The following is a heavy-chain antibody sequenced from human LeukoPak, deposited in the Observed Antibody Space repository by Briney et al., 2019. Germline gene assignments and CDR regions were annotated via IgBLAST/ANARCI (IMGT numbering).Heavy chain of an antibody. D-gene: IGHD1-26*01. V-gene: IGHV1-69*13. CDR2: IIPIFGTA. CDR3: ARGKIVGATRSHFDY. J-gene: IGHJ4*02. Sequence: SVKVSCKASGCTFSSYAISWVRQAPGQGLEWMGVIIPIFGTANYAQKFQGRVTITADEYTSTAYMELSSLRSEDTAVYYCARGKIVGATRSHFDYWGQGTLVTVSS. CDR1: GCTFSSYA.